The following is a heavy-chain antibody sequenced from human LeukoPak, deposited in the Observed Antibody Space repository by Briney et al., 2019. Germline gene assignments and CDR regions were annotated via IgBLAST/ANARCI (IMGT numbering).Heavy chain of an antibody. V-gene: IGHV4-34*01. CDR2: INHSGST. CDR3: ARGLKSKIVGATDKHFDY. Sequence: SETLSLTCAVYGGSFSGYYWSWIRQPPGKGLEWIGEINHSGSTNYNPSLKSRVTISVDTSKNQFSLKLSSVTAADTAVYYCARGLKSKIVGATDKHFDYWGQGTLVTVSS. CDR1: GGSFSGYY. J-gene: IGHJ4*02. D-gene: IGHD1-26*01.